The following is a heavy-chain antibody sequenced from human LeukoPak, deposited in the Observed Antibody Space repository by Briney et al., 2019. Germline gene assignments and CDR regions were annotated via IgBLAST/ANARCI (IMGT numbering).Heavy chain of an antibody. D-gene: IGHD5-12*01. Sequence: SETLSLTWAVSGGSISSGGYSWSWIRQPPGKGLEWIGYIYHSGSTYYNPSLKSRVTISVDRSKNQFSLKLSSVTAADTAVYYCARGVVAKEIYYFDYWGQGTLVTVSS. CDR2: IYHSGST. CDR1: GGSISSGGYS. J-gene: IGHJ4*02. CDR3: ARGVVAKEIYYFDY. V-gene: IGHV4-30-2*01.